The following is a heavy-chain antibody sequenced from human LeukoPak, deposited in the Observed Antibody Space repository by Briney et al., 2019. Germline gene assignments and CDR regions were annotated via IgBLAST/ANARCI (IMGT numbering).Heavy chain of an antibody. D-gene: IGHD2-2*01. CDR2: INHSGGT. J-gene: IGHJ6*02. Sequence: SETLSLTCAVYGGSFSVYYWSCIRQPPGKGLEWIGEINHSGGTNYNPSLKSRVTISVDTSKNQFSLKLSSVTAADTAVYYCARAYCSSTSCYGYYYYGMDVWGQGTTVTVSS. CDR3: ARAYCSSTSCYGYYYYGMDV. CDR1: GGSFSVYY. V-gene: IGHV4-34*01.